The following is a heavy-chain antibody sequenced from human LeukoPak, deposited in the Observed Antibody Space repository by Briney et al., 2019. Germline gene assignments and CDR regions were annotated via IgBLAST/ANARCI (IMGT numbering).Heavy chain of an antibody. CDR2: ISTSSSYI. V-gene: IGHV3-21*04. CDR1: GFTFSSYG. J-gene: IGHJ1*01. CDR3: AKGGGMVRGIIIRNPMEFQH. D-gene: IGHD3-10*01. Sequence: PGGSLRLSCAASGFTFSSYGMNWVRQAPGKGLEWVSSISTSSSYIYYADSVEGRFTISRDNAKNSLYLQMNSLRAEDTAVYYCAKGGGMVRGIIIRNPMEFQHWGQGTLVTVSS.